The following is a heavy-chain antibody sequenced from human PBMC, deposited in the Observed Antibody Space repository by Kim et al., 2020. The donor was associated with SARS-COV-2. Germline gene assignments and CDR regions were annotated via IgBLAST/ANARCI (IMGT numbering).Heavy chain of an antibody. CDR2: IICNGGST. Sequence: GGSLRLSCAASGFTFSSYAMSWVRQAPGKGLEWVAAIICNGGSTYYADSVKGRFTISRDNSKNTLYLQMNSLRAEDTAVYYCARLITMRRFAPWGQGTLVTVSS. J-gene: IGHJ5*02. CDR1: GFTFSSYA. V-gene: IGHV3-23*01. CDR3: ARLITMRRFAP. D-gene: IGHD3-22*01.